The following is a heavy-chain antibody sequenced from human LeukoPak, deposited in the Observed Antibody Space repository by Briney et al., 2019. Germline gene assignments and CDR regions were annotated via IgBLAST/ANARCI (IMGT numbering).Heavy chain of an antibody. V-gene: IGHV1-2*02. D-gene: IGHD2-2*01. CDR3: ARAKIVVVPAAIGW. Sequence: ASVKVSCKASGYIFTHYYMQWVRPAPGQELEWMGWINPKSGGTSYAQKFQGRVTMTRDTSISTAYMELSGLRSDGTAVYYGARAKIVVVPAAIGWWGQGTLVTVSA. J-gene: IGHJ4*02. CDR1: GYIFTHYY. CDR2: INPKSGGT.